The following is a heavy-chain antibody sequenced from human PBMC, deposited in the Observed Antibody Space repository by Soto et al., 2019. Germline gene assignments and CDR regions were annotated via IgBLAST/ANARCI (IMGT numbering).Heavy chain of an antibody. J-gene: IGHJ3*02. CDR2: IWYDGSNK. V-gene: IGHV3-33*01. Sequence: QVQLVESGGGVVQPGRSLRLSCAASGFTFSSYGMHWVRQAPGKGLEWVAVIWYDGSNKYYADSVKGRFTISRDNSKNTLYLQMNSLRAEDTAVYYCARDSYSSDRDWGGNDAFDIWGQGTMVTVSS. D-gene: IGHD6-25*01. CDR3: ARDSYSSDRDWGGNDAFDI. CDR1: GFTFSSYG.